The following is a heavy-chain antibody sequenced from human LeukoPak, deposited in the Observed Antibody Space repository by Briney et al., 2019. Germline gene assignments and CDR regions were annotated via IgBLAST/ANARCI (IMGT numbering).Heavy chain of an antibody. CDR3: AAAKLSIDY. Sequence: SETLSLTCTVSGGSIRSSYYYWGWIRQPPGKGLEWIGSIYDSGSTYYNPSLKSRVTISVDTSKNQFSLKLNSVTAADTAVYYCAAAKLSIDYWGQGTLVTVSP. CDR1: GGSIRSSYYY. CDR2: IYDSGST. D-gene: IGHD6-25*01. V-gene: IGHV4-39*01. J-gene: IGHJ4*02.